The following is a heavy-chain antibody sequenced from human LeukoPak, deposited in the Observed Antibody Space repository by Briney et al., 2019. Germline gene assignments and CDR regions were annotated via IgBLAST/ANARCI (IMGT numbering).Heavy chain of an antibody. CDR3: AGVPIFGVVITESFDY. V-gene: IGHV1-69*05. D-gene: IGHD3-3*01. CDR1: GGTFSSYA. CDR2: IIPIFGTA. Sequence: VKVSXKASGGTFSSYAISWMRQAPGQGLEWMGRIIPIFGTANYAQKFQGRVTITTDESTSTAYMELSSLRSEDTAVYYCAGVPIFGVVITESFDYWGQGTLVTVSS. J-gene: IGHJ4*02.